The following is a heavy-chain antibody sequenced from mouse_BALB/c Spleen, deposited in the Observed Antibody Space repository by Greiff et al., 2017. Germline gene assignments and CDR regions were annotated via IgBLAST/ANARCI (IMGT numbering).Heavy chain of an antibody. CDR3: ARQEKYGNSYAMDY. CDR2: ISSGGSYT. V-gene: IGHV5-6*01. Sequence: EVQLMESGGDLVKPGGSLKLSCAASGFTFSSYGMSWVRQTPDKRLEWVATISSGGSYTYYPDSVKGRFTISRDNAKNTLYLQMSSLKSEDTAMYYCARQEKYGNSYAMDYWGQGTSVTVSS. D-gene: IGHD2-10*02. J-gene: IGHJ4*01. CDR1: GFTFSSYG.